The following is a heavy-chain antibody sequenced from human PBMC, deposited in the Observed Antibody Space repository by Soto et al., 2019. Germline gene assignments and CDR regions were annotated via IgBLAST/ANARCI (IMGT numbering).Heavy chain of an antibody. CDR2: IHPNGGGT. J-gene: IGHJ3*02. V-gene: IGHV1-46*03. D-gene: IGHD6-13*01. CDR1: GYTFTGYY. Sequence: VKVSCKASGYTFTGYYMHWVRQAPGQGLEYMGVIHPNGGGTSYAQKFQGRVTITRDTSTSTVYLELSSLRSEDTAVYYCARDLYSSSWYVRAFDMWGQGTMVTVSS. CDR3: ARDLYSSSWYVRAFDM.